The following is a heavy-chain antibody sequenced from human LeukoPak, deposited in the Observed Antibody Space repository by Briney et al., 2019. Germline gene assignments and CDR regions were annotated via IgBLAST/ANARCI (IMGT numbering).Heavy chain of an antibody. Sequence: SETLSLTCSVSGGSISSSYWSWIRQPAGKGLEWIGRIYTSGSTNYNPSLKSRVTMSVDTSKNQFSLKLSSVTAADTAVYYCAREEGVPAAIQADDAFDIWGQGTMVTVSS. J-gene: IGHJ3*02. V-gene: IGHV4-4*07. CDR3: AREEGVPAAIQADDAFDI. CDR2: IYTSGST. CDR1: GGSISSSY. D-gene: IGHD2-2*02.